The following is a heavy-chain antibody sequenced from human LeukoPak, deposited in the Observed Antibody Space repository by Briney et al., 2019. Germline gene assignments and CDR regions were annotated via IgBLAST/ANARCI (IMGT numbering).Heavy chain of an antibody. V-gene: IGHV4-34*01. J-gene: IGHJ5*02. Sequence: SETLSLTCAVYGWSFNDYYWNWIRQPPGKGLEWIGEINARGDTNYNPSLKSRVTISVDTSKSQFSLRLTSIIAADTAFYYCARGQVPAARGYNWFDPSGQGTLVTVSS. D-gene: IGHD2-2*01. CDR2: INARGDT. CDR3: ARGQVPAARGYNWFDP. CDR1: GWSFNDYY.